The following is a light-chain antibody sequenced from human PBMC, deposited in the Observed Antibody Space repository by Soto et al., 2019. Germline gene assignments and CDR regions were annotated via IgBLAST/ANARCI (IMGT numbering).Light chain of an antibody. CDR1: QNINNNY. CDR2: DAS. CDR3: QQHGISHIT. Sequence: EIVLTQSPGTLSVSPVGRATLSCRASQNINNNYLAWYQHKPGQAPRLLIYDASLRATGVPDRFSGSGSGTDFTLTITRLEPDDSAVYYCQQHGISHITFGQGTRLEIK. J-gene: IGKJ5*01. V-gene: IGKV3-20*01.